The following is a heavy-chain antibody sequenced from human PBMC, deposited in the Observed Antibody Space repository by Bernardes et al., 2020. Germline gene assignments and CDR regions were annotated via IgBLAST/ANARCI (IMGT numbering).Heavy chain of an antibody. J-gene: IGHJ3*02. Sequence: SETLSLTCTVSGGSISSSSYYWGWIRQPPGNGLEWIGSIYYSGSTYYNPSLKSRVTISVDTSKNQFSLKLSSVTAADTAVYYCARSPDSSGYYQSGGDAFDIWGQGTMVTVSS. V-gene: IGHV4-39*01. D-gene: IGHD3-22*01. CDR2: IYYSGST. CDR1: GGSISSSSYY. CDR3: ARSPDSSGYYQSGGDAFDI.